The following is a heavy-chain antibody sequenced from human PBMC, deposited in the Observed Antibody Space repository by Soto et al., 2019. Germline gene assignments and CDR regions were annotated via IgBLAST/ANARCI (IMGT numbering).Heavy chain of an antibody. Sequence: SGPTLVNPTQTLTLTCTFSGFSLSMSGVGVGWIRQPPGKALEWLALIYWDDDKRYSPSLKSRLTITKDTSKNQVVLTMTNMEPVDTATYYCARGLRYCSSTNCPNCFDPWGQGTLVTVSS. V-gene: IGHV2-5*02. CDR1: GFSLSMSGVG. CDR2: IYWDDDK. CDR3: ARGLRYCSSTNCPNCFDP. D-gene: IGHD2-2*01. J-gene: IGHJ5*02.